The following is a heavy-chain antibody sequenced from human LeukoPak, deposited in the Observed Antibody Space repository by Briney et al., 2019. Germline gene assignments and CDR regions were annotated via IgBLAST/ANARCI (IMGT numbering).Heavy chain of an antibody. Sequence: SETLSLTCTVSGGSISSSSYYWGWIRQPPGKGLEWIGRIYYSGSTYYNPSLKSRVTISVDTSKNQFSLQLSSVTAADTAVYYCARQGAVYTSSRRRGWFDPWGQGPLVPVSS. CDR2: IYYSGST. V-gene: IGHV4-39*01. CDR3: ARQGAVYTSSRRRGWFDP. D-gene: IGHD6-13*01. J-gene: IGHJ5*02. CDR1: GGSISSSSYY.